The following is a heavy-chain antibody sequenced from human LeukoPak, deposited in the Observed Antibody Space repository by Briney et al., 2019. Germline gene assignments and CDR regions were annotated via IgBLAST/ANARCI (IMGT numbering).Heavy chain of an antibody. V-gene: IGHV3-23*01. CDR3: AKSGTAWYVGVDY. Sequence: GGSLRLSCAASGFTFSNYAMTWVRQAPGKGLEWVSGISTSGDRTYDADSVKGRFTISRDNSKNTLYLQMNSLRAEDTAVYYCAKSGTAWYVGVDYWGQETLVTVSS. D-gene: IGHD6-13*01. CDR1: GFTFSNYA. J-gene: IGHJ4*02. CDR2: ISTSGDRT.